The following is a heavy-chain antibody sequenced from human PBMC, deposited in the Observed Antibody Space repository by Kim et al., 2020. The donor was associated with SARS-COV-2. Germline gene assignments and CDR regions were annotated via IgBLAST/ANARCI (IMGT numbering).Heavy chain of an antibody. Sequence: SETLSLTCTVSGGSISSSSYYWGWIRQPPGKGLEWIGSIYYSGSTYYNPSLKSRVTISVDTSKNQFSLKLSSVTAADTAVYYCARQGRMGGNSSGVYWGQGTLVTVSS. CDR3: ARQGRMGGNSSGVY. D-gene: IGHD6-19*01. CDR2: IYYSGST. V-gene: IGHV4-39*07. CDR1: GGSISSSSYY. J-gene: IGHJ4*02.